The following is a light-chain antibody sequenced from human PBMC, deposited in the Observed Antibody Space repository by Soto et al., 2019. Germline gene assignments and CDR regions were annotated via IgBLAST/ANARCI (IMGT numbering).Light chain of an antibody. Sequence: QSVLTQPASVSGSPGQSITISRTGTSSDVGGYNYFSWYQQHPGQAPKLMTYDVSNRPSGVSNRFSGSKSGNTASLPISGLQAEDAADYYCSSYTSSSTYVFGTGTKVTV. J-gene: IGLJ1*01. V-gene: IGLV2-14*01. CDR2: DVS. CDR3: SSYTSSSTYV. CDR1: SSDVGGYNY.